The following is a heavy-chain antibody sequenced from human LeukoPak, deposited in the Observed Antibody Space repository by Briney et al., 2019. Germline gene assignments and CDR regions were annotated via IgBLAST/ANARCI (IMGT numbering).Heavy chain of an antibody. Sequence: ASVKVSCKASGYTFTGYYMHWVRQAPGQGLEWMGRINPNSGGTNYAQKFQGRVTMTRDTSISTAYMDLSRLRSDDTAVYYSARDIRYTLSCSSTSCYPIWFDPWGQGTLVTVSS. V-gene: IGHV1-2*06. CDR3: ARDIRYTLSCSSTSCYPIWFDP. CDR1: GYTFTGYY. CDR2: INPNSGGT. D-gene: IGHD2-2*01. J-gene: IGHJ5*02.